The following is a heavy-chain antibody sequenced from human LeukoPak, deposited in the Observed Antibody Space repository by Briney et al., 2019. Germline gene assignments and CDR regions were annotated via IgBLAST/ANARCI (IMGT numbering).Heavy chain of an antibody. CDR3: AILPKGYCSGGSCYFDY. Sequence: GGSLRLSCAASGFTFSSYEMNWVRQAPGEGLEWVSYTSSIGSTIYYADSVKGRFTISRDNAKNSLYLQMNSLRAEDTAVYYCAILPKGYCSGGSCYFDYWGQGTLVTVSS. V-gene: IGHV3-48*03. CDR1: GFTFSSYE. J-gene: IGHJ4*02. CDR2: TSSIGSTI. D-gene: IGHD2-15*01.